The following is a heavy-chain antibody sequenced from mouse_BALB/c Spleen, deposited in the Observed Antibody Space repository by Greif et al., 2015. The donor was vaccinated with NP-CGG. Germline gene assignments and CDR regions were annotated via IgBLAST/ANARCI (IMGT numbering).Heavy chain of an antibody. CDR3: ARNDYDYWYFDV. D-gene: IGHD2-4*01. J-gene: IGHJ1*01. Sequence: VMLVESGPGLVQPSQSLSITCTVSGFSLTSYGVHWVRQSPGKGLEWLGVIWSGGSTDYNAAFISRLSISKDNSKSQVFFKMNSLQANDTAIYYCARNDYDYWYFDVWGAGTTVTVSS. CDR1: GFSLTSYG. CDR2: IWSGGST. V-gene: IGHV2-2*02.